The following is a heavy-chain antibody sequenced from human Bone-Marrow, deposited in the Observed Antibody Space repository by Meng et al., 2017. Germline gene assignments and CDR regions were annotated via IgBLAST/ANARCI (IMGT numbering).Heavy chain of an antibody. J-gene: IGHJ5*02. V-gene: IGHV1-69*06. CDR1: GGTFSSYA. CDR3: ARVVGYSGSYELDP. CDR2: IIPIFGTA. Sequence: QVQRGRAGAWVKKPGSSVKVSCKASGGTFSSYAISWVRQAPGQGLEWMGGIIPIFGTANYAQKFQGRVTITADKSTSTAYMELSSLRSEDTAVYYCARVVGYSGSYELDPWGQGTLVTVSS. D-gene: IGHD1-26*01.